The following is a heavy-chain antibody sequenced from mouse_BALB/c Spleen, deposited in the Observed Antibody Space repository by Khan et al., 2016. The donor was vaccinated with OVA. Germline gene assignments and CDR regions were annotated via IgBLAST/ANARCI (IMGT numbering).Heavy chain of an antibody. CDR1: GYTFTTAG. J-gene: IGHJ4*01. D-gene: IGHD2-14*01. CDR3: ARGGAAYYRNDGGAMDY. CDR2: INTHSGVP. Sequence: QIQLVQSGPELKKPGETVRISCKASGYTFTTAGIQWVQKMPGKGLKWIGWINTHSGVPKYAEDFKGRFAFSLETSASTAYLQITNLKNEDTATYFCARGGAAYYRNDGGAMDYWGQGISVTVSS. V-gene: IGHV9-4*02.